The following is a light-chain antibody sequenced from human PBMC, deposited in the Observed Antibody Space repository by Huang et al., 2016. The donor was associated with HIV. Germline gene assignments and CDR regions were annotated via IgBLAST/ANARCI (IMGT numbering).Light chain of an antibody. Sequence: DIQMTQSPSSLSASVGDRVTITCRASRVIGNSLAWYQQKPGKAPKVLLYDSFRLESGVPARVSGSGSGTDFTLTISSLQPGDFATYYCQQYYSPPWTFGQGTKVEMK. CDR2: DSF. J-gene: IGKJ1*01. CDR3: QQYYSPPWT. V-gene: IGKV1-NL1*01. CDR1: RVIGNS.